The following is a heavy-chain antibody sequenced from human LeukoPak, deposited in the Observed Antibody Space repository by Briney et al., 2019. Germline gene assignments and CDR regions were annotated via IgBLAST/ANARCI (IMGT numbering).Heavy chain of an antibody. D-gene: IGHD2-21*02. CDR3: ARTAWVFDR. CDR2: IYKSGDT. J-gene: IGHJ4*02. Sequence: SETLSLTCTVSDDSLSSYYFSWIRQPPGKALECIGYIYKSGDTNSNPSLNGRVTMSLDMSNKQFSLHLRSVTAADTAVYFCARTAWVFDRWGQGLLVTVSS. CDR1: DDSLSSYY. V-gene: IGHV4-4*08.